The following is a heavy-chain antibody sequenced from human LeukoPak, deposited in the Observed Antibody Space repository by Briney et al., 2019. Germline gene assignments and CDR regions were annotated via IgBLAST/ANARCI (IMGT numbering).Heavy chain of an antibody. V-gene: IGHV1-69*05. CDR3: AREKTYYYDSSGPRNWFDP. CDR1: GGTFSSYA. D-gene: IGHD3-22*01. J-gene: IGHJ5*02. Sequence: ASVKVPCKASGGTFSSYAISWVRQAPGQGLEWMGGIIPIFGTANYAQKFQGRVTITTDESTSTAYMELSSLRSEDTAVYYCAREKTYYYDSSGPRNWFDPWGQGTLVTVSS. CDR2: IIPIFGTA.